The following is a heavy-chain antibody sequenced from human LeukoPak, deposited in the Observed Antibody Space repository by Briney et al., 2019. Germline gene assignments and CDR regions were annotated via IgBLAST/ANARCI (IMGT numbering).Heavy chain of an antibody. CDR1: GFTFGDYA. D-gene: IGHD3-10*01. Sequence: GRSLRLSCAASGFTFGDYAIHWVRQAPGKGLEWVSGISWNSVSIGYADSVKGRFTISRDNAKNSLYLQMNSLRAEDPAFYYCATTPIYGSGSKFDYWGQGTLVTVSS. CDR3: ATTPIYGSGSKFDY. CDR2: ISWNSVSI. J-gene: IGHJ4*02. V-gene: IGHV3-9*01.